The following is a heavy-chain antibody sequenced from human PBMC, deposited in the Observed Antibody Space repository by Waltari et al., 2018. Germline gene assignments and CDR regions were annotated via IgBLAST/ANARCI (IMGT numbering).Heavy chain of an antibody. CDR2: ISSSSTI. Sequence: EVQLVESGGGLVQPGGSLRLSCAASGFTFSSYSMNWVRQAPGKGLGWVSYISSSSTIYYADSVKGRFTISRDNAKNSLYLQMNSLRAEDTAVYYCAGIAVAGISGDYWGQGTLVTVSS. CDR3: AGIAVAGISGDY. D-gene: IGHD6-19*01. V-gene: IGHV3-48*01. J-gene: IGHJ4*02. CDR1: GFTFSSYS.